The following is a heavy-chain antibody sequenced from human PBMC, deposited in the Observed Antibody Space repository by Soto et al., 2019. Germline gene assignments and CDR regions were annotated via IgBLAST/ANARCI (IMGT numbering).Heavy chain of an antibody. CDR1: GIALKSYA. CDR2: ISYDGGNK. Sequence: GGSLRLSCVASGIALKSYAMHWVRQAPGKGLEWVALISYDGGNKYYADSVEGRFTISKDNSKNTMDLQMNSLRPEDTAVYYCTTLRGLDVWGQGTTVTVS. J-gene: IGHJ6*02. V-gene: IGHV3-30-3*01. CDR3: TTLRGLDV.